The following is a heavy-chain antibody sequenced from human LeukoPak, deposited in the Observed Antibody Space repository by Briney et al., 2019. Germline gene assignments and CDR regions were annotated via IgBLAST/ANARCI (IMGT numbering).Heavy chain of an antibody. CDR1: GGSFSGYY. J-gene: IGHJ4*02. Sequence: SETLSLTCAVYGGSFSGYYWSWIRQPPGKGLEWIGEINHSGSTNYNPSLKSRVTISVDTSKNQFSLKLGSVTAADTAVYYCAREARGLDYWGQGTLVTVSS. D-gene: IGHD3-10*01. CDR2: INHSGST. CDR3: AREARGLDY. V-gene: IGHV4-34*01.